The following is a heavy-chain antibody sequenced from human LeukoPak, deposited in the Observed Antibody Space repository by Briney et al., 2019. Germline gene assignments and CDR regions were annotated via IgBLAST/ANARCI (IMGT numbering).Heavy chain of an antibody. V-gene: IGHV1-18*01. Sequence: ASVKVSCKASGYTFTSYGISWVRQAPGQGLEWMGWISAYNGNTNYAQKLQGRVTVTTDTSTSTAYMELRSLRSDDTAVYYCAREQAMTYYDILTGYFPFDYWGQGTLVTVSS. CDR3: AREQAMTYYDILTGYFPFDY. D-gene: IGHD3-9*01. CDR1: GYTFTSYG. J-gene: IGHJ4*02. CDR2: ISAYNGNT.